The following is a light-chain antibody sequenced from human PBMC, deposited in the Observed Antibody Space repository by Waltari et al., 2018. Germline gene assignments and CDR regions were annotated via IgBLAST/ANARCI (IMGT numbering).Light chain of an antibody. CDR2: GAS. CDR3: QQYTTSPPT. V-gene: IGKV3-20*01. Sequence: EIVLTQAPGTLSLSQGESDILSCSARQSVGDNDLAWYQQKPGQAPRLLIGGASLRAAGIPYRFRGSRSGTDVSRTIYGLEPSDFAVYFCQQYTTSPPTFGVWTKVGIK. CDR1: QSVGDND. J-gene: IGKJ4*01.